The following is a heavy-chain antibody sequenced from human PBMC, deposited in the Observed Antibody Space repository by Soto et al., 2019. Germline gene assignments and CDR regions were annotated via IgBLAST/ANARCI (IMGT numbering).Heavy chain of an antibody. CDR1: GFTFSSYG. CDR3: ARDLGCSGGSCYSTMDV. J-gene: IGHJ6*03. D-gene: IGHD2-15*01. CDR2: IWYDGSNK. Sequence: SLRLSCAASGFTFSSYGMHWVRQAPGKGLEWVAVIWYDGSNKYYADSVKGRFTISRDNSKNTLYLQMNSLRAEDTAVYYCARDLGCSGGSCYSTMDVWGKGTTVTVS. V-gene: IGHV3-33*01.